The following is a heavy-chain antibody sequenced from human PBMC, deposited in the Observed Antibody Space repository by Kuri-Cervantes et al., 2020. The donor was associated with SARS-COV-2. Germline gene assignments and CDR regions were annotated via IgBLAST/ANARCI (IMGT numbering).Heavy chain of an antibody. J-gene: IGHJ4*02. CDR3: ARPQYCSSTSCYTFDY. CDR1: GGAISSYY. CDR2: IYYSGST. V-gene: IGHV4-59*01. D-gene: IGHD2-2*01. Sequence: GSLKLSCTVSGGAISSYYWSWIRQPPGKGLEWIGYIYYSGSTNYNPSLKSRVTISVDTSKNQFSLKLSSVTAADTAVYYCARPQYCSSTSCYTFDYWGQGTLVTVSS.